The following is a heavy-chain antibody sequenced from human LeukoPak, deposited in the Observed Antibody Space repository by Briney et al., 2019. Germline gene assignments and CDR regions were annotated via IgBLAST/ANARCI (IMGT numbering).Heavy chain of an antibody. J-gene: IGHJ6*03. D-gene: IGHD3-3*01. CDR2: INPSGGST. CDR3: ARTAGYDFWSGYDYYYYMDV. V-gene: IGHV1-46*01. CDR1: GYTFTSYY. Sequence: ASVKVSCKASGYTFTSYYMHWVRQAPGQGLEWMGIINPSGGSTSYAQKFQGRVTMTRDTSTSTVYMELSSLRSDDTAVYYCARTAGYDFWSGYDYYYYMDVWGKGTTVTVSS.